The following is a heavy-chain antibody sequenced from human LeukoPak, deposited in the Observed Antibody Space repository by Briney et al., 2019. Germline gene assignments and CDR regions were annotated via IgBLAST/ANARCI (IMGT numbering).Heavy chain of an antibody. Sequence: GGSLRLSCAASGFTFSTFAMIWVRQPPGKGLEWVSSIFPSGGEIHYADFVRGRFTIPRDNSKSTLSLQMSSLRAEDTAIYYCATYRQVLLPFESWGQGTLVTVSS. CDR1: GFTFSTFA. CDR2: IFPSGGEI. J-gene: IGHJ4*02. D-gene: IGHD2-8*02. V-gene: IGHV3-23*01. CDR3: ATYRQVLLPFES.